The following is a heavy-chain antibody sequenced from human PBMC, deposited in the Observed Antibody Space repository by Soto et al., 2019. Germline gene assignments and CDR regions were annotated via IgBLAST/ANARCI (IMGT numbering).Heavy chain of an antibody. CDR1: GFTFSSYA. J-gene: IGHJ4*02. CDR2: ISGSDDST. V-gene: IGHV3-23*01. Sequence: EVQLLEAGGGLVQPGESLRLSCAASGFTFSSYAMSWVRQAPGKGLEWVSVISGSDDSTYYADSVKGRFTISRDNSKNTLYLQMTSLRAEDTAVYYCAKRRSSSTFDYWGQGTLVTVSS. CDR3: AKRRSSSTFDY. D-gene: IGHD6-6*01.